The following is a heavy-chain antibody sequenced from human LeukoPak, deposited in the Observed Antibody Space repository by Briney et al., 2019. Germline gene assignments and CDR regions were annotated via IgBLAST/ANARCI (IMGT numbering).Heavy chain of an antibody. V-gene: IGHV3-74*01. CDR3: ARGLAGAYRIMDV. CDR2: TSTDGTTT. J-gene: IGHJ6*02. D-gene: IGHD6-19*01. CDR1: GFTFITYW. Sequence: GGSLRLSCVASGFTFITYWIHWVRQGPGKGLVWVSLTSTDGTTTTYADSVNGRFTVSRDNAKNTLYLQMNSLRAEDAAVYYCARGLAGAYRIMDVWGQGTTVTVS.